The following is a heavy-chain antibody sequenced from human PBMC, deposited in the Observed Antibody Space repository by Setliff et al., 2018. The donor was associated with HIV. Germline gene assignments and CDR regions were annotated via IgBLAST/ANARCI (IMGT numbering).Heavy chain of an antibody. V-gene: IGHV4-39*01. J-gene: IGHJ4*02. CDR3: VRPSFGIGGGSMFDS. CDR2: VHYGGSI. D-gene: IGHD3-3*01. Sequence: LSLTCTVSGGSITSSGYYWGWIRQHPGKGLEWIASVHYGGSIFYNPSLKSRVTLSVGTSKRQCFLNLSSATTADTAMYYCVRPSFGIGGGSMFDSWGQGIVVTVSS. CDR1: GGSITSSGYY.